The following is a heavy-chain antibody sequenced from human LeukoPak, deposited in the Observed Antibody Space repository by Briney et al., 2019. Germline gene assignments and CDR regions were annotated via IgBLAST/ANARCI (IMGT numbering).Heavy chain of an antibody. V-gene: IGHV3-48*03. CDR3: VGEMDSGRYPY. CDR2: ISSSGSST. CDR1: GFNFRGYE. D-gene: IGHD6-19*01. Sequence: GRSLRLSCAASGFNFRGYEMNWVRRAPGKGLQWLAYISSSGSSTYYADSVQGRFTISRDNAKNSLYLHMNSLRVDDTAVYYCVGEMDSGRYPYWGPGTLVTVSS. J-gene: IGHJ4*02.